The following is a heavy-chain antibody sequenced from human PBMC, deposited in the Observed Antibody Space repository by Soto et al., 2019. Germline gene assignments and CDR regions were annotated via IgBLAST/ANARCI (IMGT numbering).Heavy chain of an antibody. CDR3: AGGGGNYQLLYPIDY. V-gene: IGHV1-69*01. D-gene: IGHD2-2*02. CDR1: GGTFSSYA. CDR2: IIPIFGTA. J-gene: IGHJ4*02. Sequence: QVQLVQPGAEVKKPGSSVKVSCKASGGTFSSYAISWVRQAPGQGLEWMGGIIPIFGTANYAQKFQGRVTITADESTSTAYMGLGSLSSEDTAVYYCAGGGGNYQLLYPIDYWGQGTLVTVSS.